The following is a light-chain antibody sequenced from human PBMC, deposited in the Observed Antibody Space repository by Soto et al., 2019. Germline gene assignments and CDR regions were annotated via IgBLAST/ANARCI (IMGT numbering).Light chain of an antibody. J-gene: IGLJ2*01. CDR2: SSN. CDR3: AAWDDSLNGLV. CDR1: SSNIGSNS. Sequence: QSVLTQPPSASGTPGQRVTISCSGSSSNIGSNSVNWYQQLPGTAPKLLMYSSNQRPSGVPDRFSGSKSGTSASLSISRLQSTDEADYYCAAWDDSLNGLVFGGGTKLTVL. V-gene: IGLV1-44*01.